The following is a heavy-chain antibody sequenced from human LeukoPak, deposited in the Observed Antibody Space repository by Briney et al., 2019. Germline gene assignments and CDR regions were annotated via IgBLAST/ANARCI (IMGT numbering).Heavy chain of an antibody. D-gene: IGHD1-26*01. J-gene: IGHJ5*02. V-gene: IGHV1-18*01. Sequence: ASVKVSCKASGYTFTSYGISWVRQAPGQGLEWMGWISAYNGNTNYAQKLQGRVTMTTDTSTSTAYMELRSLRSDDTAVYYCARDSPNYSGGDWFDPWGQGTLVTVSS. CDR1: GYTFTSYG. CDR3: ARDSPNYSGGDWFDP. CDR2: ISAYNGNT.